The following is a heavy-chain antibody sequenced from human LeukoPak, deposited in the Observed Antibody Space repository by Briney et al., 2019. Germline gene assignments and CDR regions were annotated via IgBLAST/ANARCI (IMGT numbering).Heavy chain of an antibody. CDR2: IWSDSTKK. J-gene: IGHJ4*02. Sequence: PGGSLRLSCAASGFTFSTYAMHWVRQAPGKGVEWVAVIWSDSTKKYYADSVRGRFTISRDNSKTTLYLQMSSMSAEDTALYYCARDRPTTVTTFHFDYWGQGTLVTVPS. D-gene: IGHD4-17*01. CDR1: GFTFSTYA. V-gene: IGHV3-33*01. CDR3: ARDRPTTVTTFHFDY.